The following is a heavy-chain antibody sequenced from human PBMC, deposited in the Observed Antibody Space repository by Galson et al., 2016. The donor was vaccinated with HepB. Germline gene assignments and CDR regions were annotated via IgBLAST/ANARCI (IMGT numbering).Heavy chain of an antibody. CDR1: GYSFTSYY. J-gene: IGHJ4*02. Sequence: SVKVSCKASGYSFTSYYMHWVRQAPGQGLEWMGVLNPSLSSTSYAQKFKGRVTMTRDTSTSTVYMELSSLRSEDTAVYFCARARHLDWFVYWGQGTLVTVSS. D-gene: IGHD3-9*01. CDR2: LNPSLSST. CDR3: ARARHLDWFVY. V-gene: IGHV1-46*01.